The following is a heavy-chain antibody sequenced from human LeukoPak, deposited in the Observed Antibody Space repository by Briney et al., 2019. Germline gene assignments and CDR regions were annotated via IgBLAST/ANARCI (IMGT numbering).Heavy chain of an antibody. CDR3: AKGLGFLPQFDY. Sequence: GGSLRLSCAVSGFTFHTEAMSWVRQGPGKGLEWVSTISDRGDTTYYTDSVKGRFTISRDNSKNTVYLQMNSLRAEDTALYYCAKGLGFLPQFDYWGQGTLVAVSS. CDR2: ISDRGDTT. CDR1: GFTFHTEA. V-gene: IGHV3-23*01. J-gene: IGHJ4*02. D-gene: IGHD7-27*01.